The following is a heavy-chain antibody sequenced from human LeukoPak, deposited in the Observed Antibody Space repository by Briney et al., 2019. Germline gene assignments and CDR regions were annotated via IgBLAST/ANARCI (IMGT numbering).Heavy chain of an antibody. CDR2: IIPIFATA. J-gene: IGHJ6*03. CDR1: GGTFRTYA. V-gene: IGHV1-69*13. CDR3: ARGYNSGFNNYFYYYMDV. D-gene: IGHD3-10*01. Sequence: VASVKVSCKASGGTFRTYAISWVRQAPGQGLEWMGGIIPIFATANYAQNFQGRVTITADESTSTAYMELSSLRSEDTAVYYCARGYNSGFNNYFYYYMDVWGKGTTVTISS.